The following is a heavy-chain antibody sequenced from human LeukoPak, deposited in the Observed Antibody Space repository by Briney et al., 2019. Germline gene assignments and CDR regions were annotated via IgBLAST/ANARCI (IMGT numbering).Heavy chain of an antibody. CDR3: VRDPYYDGPSYGAFNF. CDR2: ISGSGGST. CDR1: GFTFSSYA. J-gene: IGHJ3*01. D-gene: IGHD3-22*01. Sequence: GGSLRLSCAASGFTFSSYAMSWVRQAPGKGLEWVSAISGSGGSTYYADSVKGRFTISRDNSKNTLYLQMNTLRAEDTAVYYCVRDPYYDGPSYGAFNFWGQGTIVTVSS. V-gene: IGHV3-23*01.